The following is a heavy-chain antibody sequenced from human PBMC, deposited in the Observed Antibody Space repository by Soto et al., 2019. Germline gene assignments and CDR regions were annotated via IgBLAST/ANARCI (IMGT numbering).Heavy chain of an antibody. CDR2: VHNSGST. V-gene: IGHV4-59*01. J-gene: IGHJ6*04. CDR1: GGSISNYY. CDR3: AREEMKVFSRYYFYSTDV. D-gene: IGHD3-10*01. Sequence: QVQLQESGPGLVKPSETLSLTCTVSGGSISNYYWSWIRQPPGKGLEWIGYVHNSGSTNYNPSLKSQVFMSVDTSNNQFSLNLYSVTAADTALYFCAREEMKVFSRYYFYSTDVWGKGTTVTVSS.